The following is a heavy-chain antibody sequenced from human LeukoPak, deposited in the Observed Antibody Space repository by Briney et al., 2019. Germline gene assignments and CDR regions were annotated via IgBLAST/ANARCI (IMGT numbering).Heavy chain of an antibody. CDR2: ISYDGSNK. D-gene: IGHD1-14*01. V-gene: IGHV3-30*18. J-gene: IGHJ6*02. CDR3: AKESFLSNHPRGYYGMDV. Sequence: GGSLRLSCAASGFTFSSYGMHWVRQAPGKGLEWVAVISYDGSNKYYADSVKGRFTISRDNSKNTLYLQMNSLRAEDTAVYYCAKESFLSNHPRGYYGMDVWGQGTTVTVSS. CDR1: GFTFSSYG.